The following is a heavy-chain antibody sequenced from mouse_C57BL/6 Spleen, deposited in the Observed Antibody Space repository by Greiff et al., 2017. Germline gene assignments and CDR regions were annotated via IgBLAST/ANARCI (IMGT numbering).Heavy chain of an antibody. CDR3: ARKELYDGYYAWFAY. V-gene: IGHV14-2*01. CDR1: GFNIKDYY. Sequence: EVKLQESGAELVKPGASVKLSCTASGFNIKDYYMHWVKQRPEQGLEWIGRIDPEDGETKYAPKFQGKATITADTSSNTAYLQLSSLTSEDTAVYYCARKELYDGYYAWFAYWGQGTLVTVSA. J-gene: IGHJ3*01. D-gene: IGHD2-3*01. CDR2: IDPEDGET.